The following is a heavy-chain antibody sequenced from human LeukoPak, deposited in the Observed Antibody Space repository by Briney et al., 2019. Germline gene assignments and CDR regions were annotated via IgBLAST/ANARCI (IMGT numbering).Heavy chain of an antibody. J-gene: IGHJ4*02. CDR3: ARDVLTTFGYFSAADDF. Sequence: ASVKVSCKASGYTFTDYYMHWVRQAPGQGLEWMGWISPSSGGTNYAQKFQGRVTMTRDTSTGTAYMELSRLRSHDTAMYYCARDVLTTFGYFSAADDFWGQGTLVTVSS. CDR1: GYTFTDYY. CDR2: ISPSSGGT. V-gene: IGHV1-2*02. D-gene: IGHD3-10*02.